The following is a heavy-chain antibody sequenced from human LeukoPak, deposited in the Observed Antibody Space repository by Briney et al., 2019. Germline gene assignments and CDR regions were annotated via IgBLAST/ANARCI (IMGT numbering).Heavy chain of an antibody. V-gene: IGHV4-61*01. CDR3: ARDLIGSWYNWFDP. J-gene: IGHJ5*02. CDR1: GGSVSSGSYY. Sequence: SSETLSLTCTVSGGSVSSGSYYWSWIRQPPGKGLEWIGYIYYSGSTNYNPSLKSRVTISVDTSKNQFSLKLSSVTAADTAVYYCARDLIGSWYNWFDPWGQGTLVTVSS. D-gene: IGHD6-13*01. CDR2: IYYSGST.